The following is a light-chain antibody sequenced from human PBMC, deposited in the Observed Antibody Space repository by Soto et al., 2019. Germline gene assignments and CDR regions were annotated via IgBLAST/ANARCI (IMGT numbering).Light chain of an antibody. Sequence: DIVMTHSPLSLPVTPGEPATLSCRASQSVSSYLAWYQQEPGQAPRLLIYGASSRATGIPDRFSGSGSGTDFTLTISRLEPEDFAVYYCQQYGSSRWTFGQGTKVDIK. CDR1: QSVSSY. V-gene: IGKV3-20*01. CDR2: GAS. J-gene: IGKJ1*01. CDR3: QQYGSSRWT.